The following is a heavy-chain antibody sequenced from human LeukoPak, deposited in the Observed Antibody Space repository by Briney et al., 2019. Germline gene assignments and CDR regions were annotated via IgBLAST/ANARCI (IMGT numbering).Heavy chain of an antibody. CDR2: IHYSGST. CDR1: GGSISGYY. V-gene: IGHV4-59*12. Sequence: SETLSLTCTVSGGSISGYYWSWIRQPPGKGLEYIGYIHYSGSTTYNPSLKSRVTISVDTSKNQFSLKMNSVTAADTAVYYCARDSVAGNPIHRDYYYFMDVWGKGTTVTVSS. CDR3: ARDSVAGNPIHRDYYYFMDV. J-gene: IGHJ6*03. D-gene: IGHD1-14*01.